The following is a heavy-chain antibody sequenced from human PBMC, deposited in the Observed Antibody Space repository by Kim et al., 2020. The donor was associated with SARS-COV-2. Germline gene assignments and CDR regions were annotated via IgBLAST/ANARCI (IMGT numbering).Heavy chain of an antibody. CDR3: TRHVVVGATTAWLYYYYMDV. CDR1: GFTFSGSA. V-gene: IGHV3-73*01. CDR2: IRSKANSYAT. Sequence: GGSLRLSCAASGFTFSGSAMHWVRQASGKGLEWVGRIRSKANSYATAYAASVKGRFTISRDDSKNTAYLQMNSLKTEDTAVYYCTRHVVVGATTAWLYYYYMDVWGKGTTVTVSS. J-gene: IGHJ6*03. D-gene: IGHD1-26*01.